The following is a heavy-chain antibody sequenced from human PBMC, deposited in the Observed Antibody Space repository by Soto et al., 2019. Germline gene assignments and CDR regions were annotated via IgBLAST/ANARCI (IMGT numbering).Heavy chain of an antibody. V-gene: IGHV6-1*01. J-gene: IGHJ3*02. CDR3: ARADSGSYDDAFDI. CDR1: GDSVSSNSAA. D-gene: IGHD1-26*01. Sequence: SQTLSLTSAISGDSVSSNSAAWNWIRQSPSRGLEWLGRTYYRSKWYNDYAVSVKSRITIKPDTSKNQFSLQLNAVTPEDTAVYYCARADSGSYDDAFDIWGQGTMVTVSS. CDR2: TYYRSKWYN.